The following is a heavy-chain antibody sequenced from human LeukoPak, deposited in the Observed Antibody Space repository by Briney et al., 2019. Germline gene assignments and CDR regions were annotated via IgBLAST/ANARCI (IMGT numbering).Heavy chain of an antibody. V-gene: IGHV5-51*01. CDR3: ARQAFYYYGSGSYAFDI. J-gene: IGHJ3*02. CDR1: GYSFTSYW. CDR2: IYPGDSDT. Sequence: GESLKISCKGSGYSFTSYWIGWVRQMPGKGLEWMGIIYPGDSDTRYSPSFQGQVTISADKSISTAYLQWSSLKASDTAMYYCARQAFYYYGSGSYAFDIWGQGTMVTVSS. D-gene: IGHD3-10*01.